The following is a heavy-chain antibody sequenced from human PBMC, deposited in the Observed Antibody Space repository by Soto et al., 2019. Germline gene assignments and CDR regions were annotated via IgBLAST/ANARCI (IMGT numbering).Heavy chain of an antibody. CDR3: ARDGAGTPPVAGIDY. Sequence: GASAKASCKECGYGFTSSYRLWVRHAPEQGLEWMGIINPSGGSTSDAQKFQGRVTMTRDTSTSTVYMELSSLRSEDTAVYYCARDGAGTPPVAGIDYWGQGTLVTVSS. V-gene: IGHV1-46*01. CDR2: INPSGGST. D-gene: IGHD6-19*01. J-gene: IGHJ4*02. CDR1: GYGFTSSY.